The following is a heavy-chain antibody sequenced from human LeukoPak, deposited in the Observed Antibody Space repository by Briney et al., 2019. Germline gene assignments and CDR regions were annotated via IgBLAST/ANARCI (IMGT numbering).Heavy chain of an antibody. CDR3: ARRRVTTGFYYYYMDV. Sequence: GGSLRLSCAASGFTFSSYWMSWVRQAPGKGLEWVANIKQDGSEKNYVDSVKGRFTIPRDNAKNSLYLQMNSLRAEDTAVYYCARRRVTTGFYYYYMDVWGKGTTVTVSS. V-gene: IGHV3-7*01. CDR2: IKQDGSEK. J-gene: IGHJ6*03. D-gene: IGHD4-11*01. CDR1: GFTFSSYW.